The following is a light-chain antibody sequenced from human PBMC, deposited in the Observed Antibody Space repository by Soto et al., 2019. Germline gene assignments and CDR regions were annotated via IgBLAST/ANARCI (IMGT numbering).Light chain of an antibody. CDR1: NSYIGSYNY. J-gene: IGLJ2*01. V-gene: IGLV2-14*01. CDR2: EVS. CDR3: SSYANTRVF. Sequence: QSALPQPASVSGSPGQSITISCTGTNSYIGSYNYVSWYQQHPGKAPKLLIYEVSNRPSGISNRFSGSKSGNTASLTISGLQAEDEADYYCSSYANTRVFFGGGTKLTVL.